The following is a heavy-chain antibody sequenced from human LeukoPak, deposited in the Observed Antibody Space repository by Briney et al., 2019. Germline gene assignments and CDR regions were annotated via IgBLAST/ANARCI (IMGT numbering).Heavy chain of an antibody. Sequence: GRSLRLSCAASGFTFSSYGMHWVRQAPGKGLEWVSVIYSGGSTYYADSVKGRFTISRDNSKNTLYLQMNSLRAEDTAVYYCASGPAADYWGQGTLVTVSS. D-gene: IGHD2-2*01. J-gene: IGHJ4*02. V-gene: IGHV3-53*01. CDR2: IYSGGST. CDR1: GFTFSSYG. CDR3: ASGPAADY.